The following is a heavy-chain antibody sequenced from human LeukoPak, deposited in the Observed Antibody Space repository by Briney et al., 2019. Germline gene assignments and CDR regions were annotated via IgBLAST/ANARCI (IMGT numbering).Heavy chain of an antibody. CDR2: IYYSGST. CDR3: ARGGFEDRDYDSSSYRD. CDR1: GGSISSYY. Sequence: PSETLSLTCTVSGGSISSYYWSWIRQPPGKGLEWIGYIYYSGSTNYNPSLKSRVTISVDTSKNQFSLKLSSVTAADTAVYYCARGGFEDRDYDSSSYRDWGQGTLVTVSS. D-gene: IGHD3-22*01. J-gene: IGHJ4*02. V-gene: IGHV4-59*01.